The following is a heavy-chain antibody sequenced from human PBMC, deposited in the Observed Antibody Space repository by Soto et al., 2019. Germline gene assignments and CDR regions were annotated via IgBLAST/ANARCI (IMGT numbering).Heavy chain of an antibody. CDR2: IYYSGSN. CDR1: VGSISSYY. D-gene: IGHD7-27*01. Sequence: DTLSLTCTVSVGSISSYYWIWLRQPPGKGLEWSGYIYYSGSNNYNPSYESRVAISVDTSKSQFSLNVTSVTAADTAVYFCARGRYCLTGRCFPNWFDSWGQGALVTVSS. J-gene: IGHJ5*01. V-gene: IGHV4-59*08. CDR3: ARGRYCLTGRCFPNWFDS.